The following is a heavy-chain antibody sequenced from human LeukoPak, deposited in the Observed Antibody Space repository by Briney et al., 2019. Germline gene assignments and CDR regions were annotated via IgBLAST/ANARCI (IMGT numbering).Heavy chain of an antibody. J-gene: IGHJ3*01. Sequence: PSETLSHTCNVSGISISDDRYYWAWIRQRPGRGLEWIGYKDYSGSAKYNPSLKSRLTISIDTPENQFSLHLSSVTAADTAMYYCATPYCSSLSCLDVFNLWGDGRIVTVSS. V-gene: IGHV4-31*03. CDR2: KDYSGSA. CDR3: ATPYCSSLSCLDVFNL. D-gene: IGHD2-2*01. CDR1: GISISDDRYY.